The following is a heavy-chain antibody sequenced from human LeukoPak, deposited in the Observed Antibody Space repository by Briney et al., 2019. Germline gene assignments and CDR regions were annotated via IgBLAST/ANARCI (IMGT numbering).Heavy chain of an antibody. Sequence: ASVKVSCKASGYTFTSYAMHWVRQAPGQRLEWMGWINAGNGNTKYSQKFQGRVTITRDTSASTAYMELSSLRSEDTAVYYCARDRHDILTGENWFDPWGQGTLVTVSS. J-gene: IGHJ5*02. D-gene: IGHD3-9*01. CDR3: ARDRHDILTGENWFDP. V-gene: IGHV1-3*01. CDR2: INAGNGNT. CDR1: GYTFTSYA.